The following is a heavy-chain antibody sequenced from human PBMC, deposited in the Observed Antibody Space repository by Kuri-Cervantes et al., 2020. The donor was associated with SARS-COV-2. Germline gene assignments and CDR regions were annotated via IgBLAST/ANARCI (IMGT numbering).Heavy chain of an antibody. CDR2: INPSGGST. J-gene: IGHJ5*02. CDR1: GYTFTSYY. CDR3: ARGGSSSWDNWFDP. Sequence: ASVKVSCKASGYTFTSYYMHWVRQAPGQGLEWMGIINPSGGSTSYAQKFQGRVTITADESTSTAYMELSRLRSDDTAVYYCARGGSSSWDNWFDPWGQGTLVTVSS. D-gene: IGHD6-13*01. V-gene: IGHV1-46*01.